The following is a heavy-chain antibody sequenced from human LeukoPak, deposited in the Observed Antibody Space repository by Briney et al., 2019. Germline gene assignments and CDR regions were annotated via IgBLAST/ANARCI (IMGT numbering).Heavy chain of an antibody. CDR2: ISYDGSNK. V-gene: IGHV3-30-3*01. D-gene: IGHD3-16*01. Sequence: PGGSLRLSCAAPGFTFSSYAMHWVRQAPGKGLEWVAVISYDGSNKYYADSVKGRFTISRDNAKNSLYLQMNSLRAEDTAVYYCAREGWGFDYWGQGTLVTVSS. J-gene: IGHJ4*02. CDR1: GFTFSSYA. CDR3: AREGWGFDY.